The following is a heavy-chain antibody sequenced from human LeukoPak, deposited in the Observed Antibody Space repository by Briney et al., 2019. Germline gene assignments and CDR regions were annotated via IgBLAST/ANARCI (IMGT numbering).Heavy chain of an antibody. CDR1: GFTFSSYA. J-gene: IGHJ4*02. CDR3: AKGVEILHYDSSGYYYY. V-gene: IGHV3-23*01. Sequence: GGSLRLSCAASGFTFSSYAMSWVRQAPGKGLEWVSAISGSGGSTYYADSVKGRFTISRDNSKNTLYLQMNSLRAEDTAVYYCAKGVEILHYDSSGYYYYWGQGTLVTVSS. CDR2: ISGSGGST. D-gene: IGHD3-22*01.